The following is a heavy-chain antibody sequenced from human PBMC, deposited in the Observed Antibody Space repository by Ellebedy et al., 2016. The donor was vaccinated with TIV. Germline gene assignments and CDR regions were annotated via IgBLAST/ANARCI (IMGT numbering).Heavy chain of an antibody. J-gene: IGHJ6*02. V-gene: IGHV3-53*01. CDR1: GFTVSSNY. D-gene: IGHD3-22*01. CDR3: ARAGYDSSGYKSYYYYGMDV. CDR2: IYSGGST. Sequence: GESLKISCAASGFTVSSNYMSWVRQAPGKGLEWVSVIYSGGSTYYADSVKGRFTISRDNSKNTLYLQMNSLRAEDTAVYYCARAGYDSSGYKSYYYYGMDVWGQGTTVTVSS.